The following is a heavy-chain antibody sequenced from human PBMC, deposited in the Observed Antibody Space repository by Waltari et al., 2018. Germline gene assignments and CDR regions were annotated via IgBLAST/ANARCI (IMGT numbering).Heavy chain of an antibody. V-gene: IGHV3-7*01. Sequence: EVQLLESGGGLVQCWGPLRLSCAASGCVYSGIWWTWVRQAPGKGLEWVAEINPDGSGEYYVDSVNGRFTISRDNTKNSLYLQINSLRPDDTAVYFCARVPAFGAFDFGGQGTVVTVSS. D-gene: IGHD3-10*01. CDR1: GCVYSGIW. CDR2: INPDGSGE. J-gene: IGHJ3*01. CDR3: ARVPAFGAFDF.